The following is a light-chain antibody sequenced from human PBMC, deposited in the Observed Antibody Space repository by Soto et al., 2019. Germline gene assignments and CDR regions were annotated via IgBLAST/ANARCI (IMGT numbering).Light chain of an antibody. J-gene: IGLJ3*02. Sequence: QAVVTQPPSASETPGQRLTISCSGSSSNIGSNTVNWYQQLPGAAPKLLIYSNDQRPSGVPDRFSGSNSGTSASLAISGLQSEDEADYYCSAWDDRLNGWLFGGGTKVTVL. V-gene: IGLV1-44*01. CDR2: SND. CDR1: SSNIGSNT. CDR3: SAWDDRLNGWL.